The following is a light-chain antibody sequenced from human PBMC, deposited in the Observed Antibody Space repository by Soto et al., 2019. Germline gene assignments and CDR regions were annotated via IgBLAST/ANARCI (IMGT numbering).Light chain of an antibody. CDR2: AAS. V-gene: IGKV1-39*01. CDR3: QQSYSIPNT. J-gene: IGKJ2*01. CDR1: QSISTY. Sequence: DIQMTQSPSSLSASVGDRVTITCRASQSISTYLNWYQQKPGKAPKLLIYAASSLQGGVPSRFSGSGSGTDFTLIISSLQPEDFATYYCQQSYSIPNTFGQGTKLEIK.